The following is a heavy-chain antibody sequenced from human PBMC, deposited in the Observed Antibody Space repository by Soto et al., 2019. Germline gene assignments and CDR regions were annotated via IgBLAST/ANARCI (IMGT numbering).Heavy chain of an antibody. CDR2: ISYDGSNK. D-gene: IGHD1-26*01. CDR1: GFTFSSYG. J-gene: IGHJ4*02. Sequence: GSLRLSCAASGFTFSSYGMHWVRQAPGKGLEWVAIISYDGSNKYYADSVKGRFTISRDNSKNTLYLQMNSLRAEDTAVYYCAKGPYSGSYYFDYWGQGTLVTVSS. V-gene: IGHV3-30*18. CDR3: AKGPYSGSYYFDY.